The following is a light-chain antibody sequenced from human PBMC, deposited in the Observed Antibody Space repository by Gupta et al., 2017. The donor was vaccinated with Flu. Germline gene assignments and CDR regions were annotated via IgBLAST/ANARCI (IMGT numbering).Light chain of an antibody. J-gene: IGLJ1*01. CDR2: DDS. CDR3: QVWDSSSDHHYV. V-gene: IGLV3-21*02. Sequence: SSVLTQPPSVSVAPGQTARITCGGNNIGSKSVHWYQQKPGQAPVLVVYDDSERPSGIPERFSGSNSGNTATLTISRVEAGDEADYYCQVWDSSSDHHYVFGTGTKVTVL. CDR1: NIGSKS.